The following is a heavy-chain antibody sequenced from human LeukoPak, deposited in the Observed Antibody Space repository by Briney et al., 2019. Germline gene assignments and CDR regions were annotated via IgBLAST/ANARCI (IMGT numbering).Heavy chain of an antibody. D-gene: IGHD3-22*01. CDR2: ISHDGTIQ. CDR1: GFTFTNYG. V-gene: IGHV3-30*18. CDR3: AKAPYIRGYYFDF. Sequence: GGSLRLSCAAFGFTFTNYGMHWVRQAPGKGLEWVAIISHDGTIQHYGDSLKGRFTISRDNSKNTVSLQVNNLRPEDTAVYFCAKAPYIRGYYFDFWGQGIPVSVSS. J-gene: IGHJ4*02.